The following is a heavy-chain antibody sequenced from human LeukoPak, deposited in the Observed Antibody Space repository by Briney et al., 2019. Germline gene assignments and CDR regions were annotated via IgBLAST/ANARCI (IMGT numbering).Heavy chain of an antibody. CDR1: GFTFSSYA. Sequence: GGSLRLSCAASGFTFSSYAMHWVRQAPGKGLEWVANIKQDGSEKYYVDSVKGRFTISRDNAKNSLYLQMNSLRAEDTAVYYCASSSGWYEASDYWGQGTLVTVSS. CDR2: IKQDGSEK. V-gene: IGHV3-7*01. J-gene: IGHJ4*02. D-gene: IGHD6-19*01. CDR3: ASSSGWYEASDY.